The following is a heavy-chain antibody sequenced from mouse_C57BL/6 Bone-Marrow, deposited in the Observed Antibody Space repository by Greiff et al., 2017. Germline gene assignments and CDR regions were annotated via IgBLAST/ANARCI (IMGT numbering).Heavy chain of an antibody. CDR3: TRELRSSLFDY. V-gene: IGHV5-9-1*02. CDR1: GFTFSSYA. Sequence: EVHLVESGEGLVKPGGSLKLSCAASGFTFSSYAMSWVRQTPEKRLEWVAYISSGGDYIYYADTVKGRFTISRDNARNTLYLQMSSLKSEDTAMYYCTRELRSSLFDYWGQGTTLTVAS. J-gene: IGHJ2*01. CDR2: ISSGGDYI. D-gene: IGHD1-1*01.